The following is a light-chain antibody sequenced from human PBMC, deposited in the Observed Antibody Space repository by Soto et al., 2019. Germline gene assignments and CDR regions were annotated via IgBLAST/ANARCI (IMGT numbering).Light chain of an antibody. CDR1: QILLHSNGYNY. CDR2: LGS. CDR3: MQALQTRT. Sequence: DIVMTQSPLSLPATPVDPASISFRSSQILLHSNGYNYLDWYLQKPGQSPQLLIYLGSYRASGVPDRFSGSGSGTDFTLKISRVEAEDVGVYYCMQALQTRTFGQGTKVDIK. J-gene: IGKJ1*01. V-gene: IGKV2-28*01.